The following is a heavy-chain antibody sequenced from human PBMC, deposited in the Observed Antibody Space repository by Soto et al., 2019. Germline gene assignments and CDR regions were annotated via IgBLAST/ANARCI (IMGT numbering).Heavy chain of an antibody. CDR2: IYYSGST. CDR1: GGSISSYY. Sequence: SETLSLTCTVSGGSISSYYWSWIRQPPGKGLEWIGYIYYSGSTNYNPSLKSRVTISVDTSKNQFSLKLSSVTAADTAVYYCAIVLVGELSLYDYYYYMDVWGKGTTVTVSS. V-gene: IGHV4-59*01. J-gene: IGHJ6*03. D-gene: IGHD3-16*02. CDR3: AIVLVGELSLYDYYYYMDV.